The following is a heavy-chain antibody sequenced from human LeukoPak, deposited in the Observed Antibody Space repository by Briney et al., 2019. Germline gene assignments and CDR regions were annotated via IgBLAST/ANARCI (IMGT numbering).Heavy chain of an antibody. Sequence: GGSLRLSCAASGFTFSSYEMNWVRQAPGKGLEWVSYISSSGSTIYYADSVKGRFTISRDNAKNSLYLQMNSLRVEDSALYYCARGDYYHYGVDVWGQGTTVTVSS. J-gene: IGHJ6*02. V-gene: IGHV3-48*03. CDR2: ISSSGSTI. CDR3: ARGDYYHYGVDV. CDR1: GFTFSSYE.